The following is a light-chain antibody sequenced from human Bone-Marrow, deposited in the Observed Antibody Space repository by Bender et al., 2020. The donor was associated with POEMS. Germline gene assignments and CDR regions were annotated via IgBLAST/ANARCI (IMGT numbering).Light chain of an antibody. Sequence: SYELTQPPSVSVSPGQTASITCSGDNLGDKYACWFQQRPGQSPVLVIYQDTKRPSGIAERFSGSNSGTTVTLTISGVQAEDEADYYCQLADSSGSHYVFGAGTKLTVL. CDR2: QDT. J-gene: IGLJ1*01. CDR3: QLADSSGSHYV. CDR1: NLGDKY. V-gene: IGLV3-1*01.